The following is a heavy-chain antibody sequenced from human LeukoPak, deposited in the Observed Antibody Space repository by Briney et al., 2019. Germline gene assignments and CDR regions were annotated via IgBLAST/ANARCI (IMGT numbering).Heavy chain of an antibody. V-gene: IGHV4-34*01. J-gene: IGHJ3*02. Sequence: KPSETLSLTCAVYGGPFSGYYWSWIRQPPGKGLEWIGEINHSGSTNYNPSLRSRVTISVDTSKNQFSLKFTSMTAADTAVYYCARSSKTQWLSPEDGFDIWGRGTLVTVSS. D-gene: IGHD6-19*01. CDR3: ARSSKTQWLSPEDGFDI. CDR2: INHSGST. CDR1: GGPFSGYY.